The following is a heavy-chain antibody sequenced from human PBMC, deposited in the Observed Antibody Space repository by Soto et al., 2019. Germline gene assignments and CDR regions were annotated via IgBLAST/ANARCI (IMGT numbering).Heavy chain of an antibody. CDR1: GGSISSYY. Sequence: SETLSLTCTVSGGSISSYYWSWIRQPPGKGLEWIGYIYYSGSTNYNPSLKSRVTKDTSKNHVVLTMTNVDPLDTATYYCTHRSPAYGHDFWGPGTLVTVSS. CDR2: IYYSGST. CDR3: THRSPAYGHDF. D-gene: IGHD3-10*01. V-gene: IGHV4-59*01. J-gene: IGHJ4*02.